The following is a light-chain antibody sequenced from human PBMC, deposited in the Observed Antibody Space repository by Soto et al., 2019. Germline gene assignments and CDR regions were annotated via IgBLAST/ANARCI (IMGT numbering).Light chain of an antibody. Sequence: ILMPQSPATLSVSPGERATLYCRASQSVSSNLAWYQQKPGKAPRLLIYGASTRATGIPARFSGSGSGKEFTLNISSLQSEDFAVYYCQQYNNWPPGITFGQGTRLEIK. CDR1: QSVSSN. CDR3: QQYNNWPPGIT. CDR2: GAS. J-gene: IGKJ5*01. V-gene: IGKV3-15*01.